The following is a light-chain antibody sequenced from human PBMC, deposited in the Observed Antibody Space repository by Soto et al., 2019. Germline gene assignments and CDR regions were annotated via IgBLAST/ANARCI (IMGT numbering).Light chain of an antibody. V-gene: IGKV3-15*01. Sequence: EIVMTQSPATLSVSPGERATLGCRASQSVSSNLAWYQQKPGQAPRLLIYGASTRATGIPARFSGSGSGTEFTLTISSLQSEDFAVYYCQQYNNWPLLTFGGGTKVDIK. CDR3: QQYNNWPLLT. CDR2: GAS. CDR1: QSVSSN. J-gene: IGKJ4*01.